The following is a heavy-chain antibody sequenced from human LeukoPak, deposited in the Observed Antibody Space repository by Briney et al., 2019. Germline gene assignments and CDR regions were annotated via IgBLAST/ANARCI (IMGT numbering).Heavy chain of an antibody. J-gene: IGHJ6*03. Sequence: GGSLRLSCAASGFTFDDYAMHWVRQAPGKGLEWVSLISWDGGSTYYADSVKGRFTISRDNSKNSLYLQMNSLRAEDTALYYCARAGDCTNGVCYTTYYYMDVWGKGTTVTVSS. D-gene: IGHD2-8*01. CDR3: ARAGDCTNGVCYTTYYYMDV. CDR1: GFTFDDYA. CDR2: ISWDGGST. V-gene: IGHV3-43D*04.